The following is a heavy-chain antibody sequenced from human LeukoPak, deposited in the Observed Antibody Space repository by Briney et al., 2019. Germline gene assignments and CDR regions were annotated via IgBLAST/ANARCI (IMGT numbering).Heavy chain of an antibody. J-gene: IGHJ4*02. V-gene: IGHV1-2*02. CDR3: AREVVAAAGTVDY. CDR2: INPNSGGT. CDR1: GYTFTGYY. Sequence: SVKVSCKASGYTFTGYYMHWVRPAPGQGLEWMGWINPNSGGTNYAQKFQGRVTMTRDTSISTAYMELSRLRSDDTAVYYCAREVVAAAGTVDYWGQGTLVTVSS. D-gene: IGHD6-13*01.